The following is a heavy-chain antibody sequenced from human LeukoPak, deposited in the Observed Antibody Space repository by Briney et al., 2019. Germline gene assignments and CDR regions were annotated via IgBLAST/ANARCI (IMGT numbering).Heavy chain of an antibody. D-gene: IGHD5-18*01. CDR2: IRSDGTNK. J-gene: IGHJ4*02. CDR3: AKGYSFHFDY. CDR1: GFTFNSYG. V-gene: IGHV3-30*02. Sequence: GGSLRLSCAASGFTFNSYGMHWVRQAPGKGLEWVAFIRSDGTNKYYADSVKGRFTITRDNSKNTLYLQMNSLRPEDAAVYYCAKGYSFHFDYWGQGTLVTVSS.